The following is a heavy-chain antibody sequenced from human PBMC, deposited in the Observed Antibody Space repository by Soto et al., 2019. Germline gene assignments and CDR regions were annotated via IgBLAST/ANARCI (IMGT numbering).Heavy chain of an antibody. D-gene: IGHD3-3*01. V-gene: IGHV2-5*02. J-gene: IGHJ4*02. Sequence: QITLNESGPTQVKPRQTLTLTCTFSGFSLTTSGVGVGWIRQSPGKAPEWLALIYWDDDKRYSPSLKSRLTITKDTSKNQVVLTMVDLDSADTATYYCAHRVLRTVFGLVTTTAIYFDFWGQGTPVAVSS. CDR1: GFSLTTSGVG. CDR2: IYWDDDK. CDR3: AHRVLRTVFGLVTTTAIYFDF.